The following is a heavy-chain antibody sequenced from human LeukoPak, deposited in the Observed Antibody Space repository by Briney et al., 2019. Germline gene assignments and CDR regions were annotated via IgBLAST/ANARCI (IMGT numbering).Heavy chain of an antibody. J-gene: IGHJ4*02. CDR2: INRDGSTT. V-gene: IGHV3-74*01. CDR3: ARADYYRFDY. D-gene: IGHD3-9*01. Sequence: GGSLRLSCAASGFTFSSYWMHWVRQTPGKGLVWVSRINRDGSTTDYADSVKGRFTISRDNAKNTLYLQMNSLRAEDTAVYYCARADYYRFDYWGQGTLVTVSS. CDR1: GFTFSSYW.